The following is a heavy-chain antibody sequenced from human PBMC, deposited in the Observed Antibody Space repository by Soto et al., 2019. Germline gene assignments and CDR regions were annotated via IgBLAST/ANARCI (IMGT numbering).Heavy chain of an antibody. J-gene: IGHJ6*02. V-gene: IGHV4-34*01. CDR2: INHSGST. CDR1: GGSFSGYY. D-gene: IGHD6-19*01. CDR3: ARGRTAVAAYYYYYGMDV. Sequence: ASETLSLTCAAYGGSFSGYYWSWIRQPPGKGLEWIGEINHSGSTNYNPSLKSRVTISVDTSKNQFSLKLSSVTAADTAVYYCARGRTAVAAYYYYYGMDVWGQGTTVTVSS.